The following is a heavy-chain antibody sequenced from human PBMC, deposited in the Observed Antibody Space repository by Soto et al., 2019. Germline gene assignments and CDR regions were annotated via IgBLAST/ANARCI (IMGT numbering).Heavy chain of an antibody. CDR2: IRQSGDRS. Sequence: PGGSLRLSCAASGFIFSNFAMYWVRRAPGKGLEWFSSIRQSGDRSSYADSAKGRFTISRDNSKNTLYLQMNGLRLDDTAVYYCVTAVRTRLDNWGPGTLVTVSS. J-gene: IGHJ4*02. CDR1: GFIFSNFA. CDR3: VTAVRTRLDN. D-gene: IGHD3-10*01. V-gene: IGHV3-23*01.